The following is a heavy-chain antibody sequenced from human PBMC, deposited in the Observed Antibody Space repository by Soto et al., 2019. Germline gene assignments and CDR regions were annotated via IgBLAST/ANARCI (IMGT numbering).Heavy chain of an antibody. Sequence: EVQLVESGGGLVRPGRSLRLSCATSGFTFDDFAMNWVRQVPGKGLEWVSGITWNSGGIGYADSVKGRFTISRDNAKSSLYLQMYSLRAEDTSLYYCTKGLGFLEWLPLCCDYWGQGTLGTVSS. CDR2: ITWNSGGI. V-gene: IGHV3-9*01. CDR3: TKGLGFLEWLPLCCDY. J-gene: IGHJ4*02. CDR1: GFTFDDFA. D-gene: IGHD3-3*01.